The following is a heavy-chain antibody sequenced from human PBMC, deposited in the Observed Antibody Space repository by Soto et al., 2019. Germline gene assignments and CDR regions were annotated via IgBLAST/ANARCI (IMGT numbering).Heavy chain of an antibody. CDR1: GGSISSYY. J-gene: IGHJ5*02. Sequence: SETLSLTCTVSGGSISSYYWSWIRQPAGKGLEWIGRIYTSGSTNYNPSLKSRVTMSVDTSKNQFSLKLSSVTAADTAVYYCARGPITIFGGLGNWFDPWGQGTLVTVSS. D-gene: IGHD3-3*01. V-gene: IGHV4-4*07. CDR3: ARGPITIFGGLGNWFDP. CDR2: IYTSGST.